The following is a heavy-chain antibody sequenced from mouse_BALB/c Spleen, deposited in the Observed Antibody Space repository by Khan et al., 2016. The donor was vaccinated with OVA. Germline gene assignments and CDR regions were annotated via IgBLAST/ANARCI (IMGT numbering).Heavy chain of an antibody. CDR3: ARDYGSLYWFFDV. J-gene: IGHJ1*01. V-gene: IGHV3-5*02. D-gene: IGHD1-1*01. CDR1: GISITSGNYR. CDR2: IYYSGTV. Sequence: VQLKQSGPGLVKPSQTVSLTCTVTGISITSGNYRWSWIRQFPGNKLEWIGNIYYSGTVTYNPFLTSRTTITRDTSKHQFFLEMNSLTAEDTATYYCARDYGSLYWFFDVWGAGTTVTVSS.